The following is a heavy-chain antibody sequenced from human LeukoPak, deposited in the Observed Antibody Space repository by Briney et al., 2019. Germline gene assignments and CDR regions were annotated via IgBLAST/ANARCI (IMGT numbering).Heavy chain of an antibody. J-gene: IGHJ4*02. Sequence: SQTLSLTCAVSGGSISSGGYSWSWIRQPPGKGLELIGYIYHSGISYYNPSLKSRVTISVDRSKNQFSLKLSSVTAAATAVYYCARDARSNYFDYWGQGTLVTVSS. CDR2: IYHSGIS. V-gene: IGHV4-30-2*01. D-gene: IGHD3-10*01. CDR1: GGSISSGGYS. CDR3: ARDARSNYFDY.